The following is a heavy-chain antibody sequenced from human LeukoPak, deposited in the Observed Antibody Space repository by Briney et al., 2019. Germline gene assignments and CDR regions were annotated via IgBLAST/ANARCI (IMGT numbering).Heavy chain of an antibody. CDR2: ISGSGGST. Sequence: PGGSLRLSCAASGFTFSSYAMSWVRQAPGKGLEWVSAISGSGGSTYYADSVKGRFTISRDNSKNTLYLQMNSLRAEDTAVYYCAKSSCSRVGVPDCFDLWGRGTLVTVSS. CDR3: AKSSCSRVGVPDCFDL. J-gene: IGHJ2*01. V-gene: IGHV3-23*01. D-gene: IGHD2-2*01. CDR1: GFTFSSYA.